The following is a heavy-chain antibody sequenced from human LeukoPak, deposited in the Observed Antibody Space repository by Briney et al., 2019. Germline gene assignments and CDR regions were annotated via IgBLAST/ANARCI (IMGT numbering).Heavy chain of an antibody. D-gene: IGHD2-2*01. J-gene: IGHJ4*02. CDR1: GFIFSNFW. Sequence: AGGSLRLSCAPSGFIFSNFWMSWVRQAPGKGLEWVAYIKQDGSEENYVDSVKGRFTISRDSSKNTLFLQMNSLRAEDTAVYYCAKIPKGGYFDYWGQGTLVTVSS. CDR2: IKQDGSEE. V-gene: IGHV3-7*03. CDR3: AKIPKGGYFDY.